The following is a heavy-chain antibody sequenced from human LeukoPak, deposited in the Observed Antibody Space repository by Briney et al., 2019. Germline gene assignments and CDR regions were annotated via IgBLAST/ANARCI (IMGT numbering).Heavy chain of an antibody. CDR3: ARPRGYCSGGSCFPPDL. D-gene: IGHD2-15*01. CDR1: GFTLSTYW. J-gene: IGHJ4*02. CDR2: IKQDGSER. V-gene: IGHV3-7*01. Sequence: PGGSLRLSCAGSGFTLSTYWMGWVRQAPGKGLEWVAIIKQDGSERYYVDSVRGRFTISRDNANNSLYLQMNSLRVEDTAVYYCARPRGYCSGGSCFPPDLWGQGTLVIVSS.